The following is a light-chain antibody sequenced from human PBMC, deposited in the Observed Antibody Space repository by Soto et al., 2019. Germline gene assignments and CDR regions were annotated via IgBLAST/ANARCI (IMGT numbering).Light chain of an antibody. CDR1: QYIGSA. CDR3: QQYDDWPS. V-gene: IGKV3-15*01. Sequence: EIVLMQSPGTLSLSPGERATLSCRASQYIGSAVAWYHQRSGQDPRLLIFGAYTRASGIPGRFSGSGPGTEFTLTISSLQSEDFAVYYCQQYDDWPSFGQGTKVDIK. CDR2: GAY. J-gene: IGKJ1*01.